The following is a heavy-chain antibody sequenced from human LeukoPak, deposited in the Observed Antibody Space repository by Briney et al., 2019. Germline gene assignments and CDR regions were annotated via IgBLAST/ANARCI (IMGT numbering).Heavy chain of an antibody. Sequence: GGSLRLSCTASGLTFSSAWMSWVRQAPGKGLEWIGHIRGKADGGTPDYSAPVKVKFTISRDDSKSALFLQMDSLQIEDTAVYYCTTARRASSSLDYWGQGTLVTVSS. CDR3: TTARRASSSLDY. V-gene: IGHV3-15*01. CDR2: IRGKADGGTP. D-gene: IGHD5-24*01. CDR1: GLTFSSAW. J-gene: IGHJ4*02.